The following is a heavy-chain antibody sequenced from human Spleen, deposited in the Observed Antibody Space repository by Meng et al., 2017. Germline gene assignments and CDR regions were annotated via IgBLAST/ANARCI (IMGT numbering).Heavy chain of an antibody. CDR3: ARDEDISAAGKLFGDY. D-gene: IGHD6-13*01. J-gene: IGHJ4*02. CDR2: IDPKNGDT. CDR1: GYNFPDYY. Sequence: GRRGRSGAEGRKPGASVKVSCKPSGYNFPDYYIHWVRQGPGQGLEWMGRIDPKNGDTHYAQKFQGRVTMTGDTSISTAYMDLSGLRSDDTAVYYCARDEDISAAGKLFGDYWGQGTLVTVSS. V-gene: IGHV1-2*06.